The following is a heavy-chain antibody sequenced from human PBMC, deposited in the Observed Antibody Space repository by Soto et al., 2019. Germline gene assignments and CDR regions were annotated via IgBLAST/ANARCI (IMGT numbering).Heavy chain of an antibody. Sequence: TLSLTCTVSGGSISSGGYYWSWIRQHPGKGLEWIGYIYYSGSTYYNPSLKSRVTISVDTSKNQFSLKLSSVTAADTAVYYCARDPVMSSGYWLVYYYYGMDVWGQGTTVTVSS. CDR3: ARDPVMSSGYWLVYYYYGMDV. D-gene: IGHD3-22*01. V-gene: IGHV4-31*03. J-gene: IGHJ6*02. CDR1: GGSISSGGYY. CDR2: IYYSGST.